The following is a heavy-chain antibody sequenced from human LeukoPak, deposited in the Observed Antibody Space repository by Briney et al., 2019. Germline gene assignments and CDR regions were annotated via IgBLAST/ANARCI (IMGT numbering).Heavy chain of an antibody. CDR2: IWYDGSNK. CDR1: GCTFSSHG. J-gene: IGHJ4*02. D-gene: IGHD3-10*01. Sequence: GGSLRLSCAESGCTFSSHGMHWVRQAPGKGLEWVAIIWYDGSNKYYVDSVKGRFTISRDNSKSTLFLQMNSLRAEDTAVYYCARDIGNSGSPLDCWGQGTLVTVSS. V-gene: IGHV3-33*01. CDR3: ARDIGNSGSPLDC.